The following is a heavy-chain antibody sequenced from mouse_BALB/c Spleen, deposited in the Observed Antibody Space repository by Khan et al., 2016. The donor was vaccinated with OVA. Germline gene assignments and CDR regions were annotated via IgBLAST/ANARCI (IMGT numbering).Heavy chain of an antibody. Sequence: EVQLQESGPGLVKPSQSLSLTCTVTGYSITSGYAWNWIRQFPGNKLEWMGYISYRGGTSYNPSLKSRISITRDTSKNQFFLQLNSVTTEDTATYYCARGNYYGYYFDYWGQGTPLTVSS. J-gene: IGHJ2*01. CDR3: ARGNYYGYYFDY. CDR1: GYSITSGYA. CDR2: ISYRGGT. D-gene: IGHD1-1*01. V-gene: IGHV3-2*02.